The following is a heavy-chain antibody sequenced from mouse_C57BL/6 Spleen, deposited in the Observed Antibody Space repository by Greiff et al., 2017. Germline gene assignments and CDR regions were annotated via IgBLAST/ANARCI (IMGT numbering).Heavy chain of an antibody. CDR1: GYTFTEYT. J-gene: IGHJ2*01. CDR3: ARHEDRSITTGGYFDY. D-gene: IGHD1-1*01. Sequence: VQLVESGAELVKPGASVKLSCKASGYTFTEYTIPWVKQRSGQGLEWIGWFYPGSGSIKYNEKFKDKATLTADKSSSTVYMELSRLTSEDSAVYFCARHEDRSITTGGYFDYWGQGTPVTVSS. CDR2: FYPGSGSI. V-gene: IGHV1-62-2*01.